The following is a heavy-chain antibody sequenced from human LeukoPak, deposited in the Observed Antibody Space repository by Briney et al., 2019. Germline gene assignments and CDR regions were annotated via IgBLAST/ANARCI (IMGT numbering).Heavy chain of an antibody. CDR1: GGSFSSYA. CDR2: ISASNGNT. J-gene: IGHJ6*03. V-gene: IGHV1-18*01. D-gene: IGHD1-1*01. Sequence: GASVKVSCKTSGGSFSSYAISWVRQAPGQGLEWMGWISASNGNTNYAQNLQGRVTMTTDTSTNTAYMELRSLRSDDTAVYYCARLQLGRRTWASYYYMDVWGKGTTVTVSS. CDR3: ARLQLGRRTWASYYYMDV.